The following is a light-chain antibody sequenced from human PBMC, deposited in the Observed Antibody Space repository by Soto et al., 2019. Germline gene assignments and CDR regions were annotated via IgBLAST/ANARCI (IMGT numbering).Light chain of an antibody. J-gene: IGKJ2*01. CDR2: GAS. CDR3: QQSQT. CDR1: QSVSSSY. V-gene: IGKV3-20*01. Sequence: EIVLTQSPGTLSLSPGERATLSCRASQSVSSSYLAWYQQKPGQAPRLLIYGASSRATGIPDRFSGSGSGTDFTLTISRLEPEDFEVYYCQQSQTFGQGTKLEIK.